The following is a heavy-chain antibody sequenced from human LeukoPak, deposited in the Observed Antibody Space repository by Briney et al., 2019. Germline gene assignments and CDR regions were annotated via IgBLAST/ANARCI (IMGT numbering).Heavy chain of an antibody. D-gene: IGHD4-17*01. CDR2: ISSSTSYI. CDR3: ARAGGSTVSHSDY. J-gene: IGHJ4*02. V-gene: IGHV3-21*01. Sequence: PGGSLRLSCAASGFTFSSYSMNWLRQAPGKGLEWVSSISSSTSYIYYADSVKGRFTISKDNAKNSLYLRMNSLRAEDTAVYYCARAGGSTVSHSDYWGQGTLVTVSS. CDR1: GFTFSSYS.